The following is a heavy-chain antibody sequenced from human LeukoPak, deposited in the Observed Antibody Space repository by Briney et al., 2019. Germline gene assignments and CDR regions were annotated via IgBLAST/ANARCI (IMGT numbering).Heavy chain of an antibody. V-gene: IGHV3-21*01. Sequence: GGSLRLSCAASGFIFTDYNLNWVRQAPGKGLEWISSISGGSTYIYYADSVKGRFTISRDNSKNTLYLQMNSLRAEDTAVYYCARDSRCSSTSCFGDWFDPWGQGTLVTVSS. CDR3: ARDSRCSSTSCFGDWFDP. CDR2: ISGGSTYI. CDR1: GFIFTDYN. D-gene: IGHD2-2*01. J-gene: IGHJ5*02.